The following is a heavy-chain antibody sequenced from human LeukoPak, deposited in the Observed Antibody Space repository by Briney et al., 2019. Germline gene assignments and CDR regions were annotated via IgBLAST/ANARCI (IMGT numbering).Heavy chain of an antibody. Sequence: GGSLRLSCAASGFTFSSYSMNWVRQAPGKALEWVSSISSSSSYIYYADSVKGRFTISRDNAKNSLYLQMNSLRAEDTAVYYCASADYGDYVDYWGQGTLVTVSS. V-gene: IGHV3-21*01. CDR3: ASADYGDYVDY. CDR2: ISSSSSYI. J-gene: IGHJ4*02. CDR1: GFTFSSYS. D-gene: IGHD4-17*01.